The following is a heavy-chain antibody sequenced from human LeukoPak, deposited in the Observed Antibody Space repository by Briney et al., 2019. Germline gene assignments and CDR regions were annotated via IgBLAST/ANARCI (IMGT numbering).Heavy chain of an antibody. V-gene: IGHV3-30*04. CDR2: ISYDGSNK. D-gene: IGHD3-22*01. CDR1: GFTFSSYA. Sequence: PGGSLRLSCAASGFTFSSYAMHWVRQAPGKGLEWVAVISYDGSNKYYADSVKGRFTISRDNSKSTLYLQMNSLRAEDTAVYYCAREAYYYDSSGYYPYYFDYWGQGTLVTVSS. CDR3: AREAYYYDSSGYYPYYFDY. J-gene: IGHJ4*02.